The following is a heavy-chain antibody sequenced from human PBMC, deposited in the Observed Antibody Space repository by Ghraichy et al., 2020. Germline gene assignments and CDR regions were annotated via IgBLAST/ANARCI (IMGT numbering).Heavy chain of an antibody. CDR3: ARAGSSSWYGRGNFDY. D-gene: IGHD6-13*01. CDR2: IYSGGST. Sequence: LSLTCAASGFTVSSNYMSWVRQAPGKGLEWVSVIYSGGSTYYADSVKGRFTISRDNSKNTLYLQMNSLRAEDTAVYYCARAGSSSWYGRGNFDYWGQGTLVTVSS. V-gene: IGHV3-66*02. J-gene: IGHJ4*02. CDR1: GFTVSSNY.